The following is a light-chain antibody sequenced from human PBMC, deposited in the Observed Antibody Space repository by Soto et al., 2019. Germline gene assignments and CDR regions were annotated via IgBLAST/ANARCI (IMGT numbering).Light chain of an antibody. J-gene: IGKJ4*01. CDR3: QQSYSTPFT. CDR1: QSISSW. V-gene: IGKV1-5*01. Sequence: IQMTQSPSTLSASVGDRVTITWRASQSISSWLAWYQQKPGKAPKLLIYDASSLESGVPSRFSGSGSGTDFTLTISSLQPDDFATYYCQQSYSTPFTFGGGTKVDI. CDR2: DAS.